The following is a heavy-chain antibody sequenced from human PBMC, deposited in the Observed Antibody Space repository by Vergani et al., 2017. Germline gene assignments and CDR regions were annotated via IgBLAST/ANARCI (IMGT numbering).Heavy chain of an antibody. CDR2: IQYDGSDI. Sequence: QVQLVESGGGVVQPGGSLRLSCVASGFSVSNSGMHWVRQTPGKGLEWVAFIQYDGSDIFYADFVEGRFTISRDNSKNSLYLQMRSLRFDDTAVYYCANDGSANRIRGWLDHWCQGAVVTVSS. CDR3: ANDGSANRIRGWLDH. J-gene: IGHJ4*02. D-gene: IGHD3-10*01. CDR1: GFSVSNSG. V-gene: IGHV3-30*02.